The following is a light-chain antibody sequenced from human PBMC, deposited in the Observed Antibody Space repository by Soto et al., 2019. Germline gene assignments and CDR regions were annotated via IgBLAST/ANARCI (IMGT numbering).Light chain of an antibody. CDR1: QRISTN. CDR2: GAS. V-gene: IGKV3D-15*01. CDR3: QLYNNLPRT. J-gene: IGKJ1*01. Sequence: MTQDPGSRSITKGKSATLSCRASQRISTNLAWYQHKRGQAPRLLIYGASTRATGIPARFSGSGSETEFTLTISSLQAEDFAVYYCQLYNNLPRTFGQ.